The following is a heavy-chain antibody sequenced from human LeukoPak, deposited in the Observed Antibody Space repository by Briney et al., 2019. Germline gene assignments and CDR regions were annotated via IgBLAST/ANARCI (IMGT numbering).Heavy chain of an antibody. CDR3: ARGIPHYCSSTTCPNDY. CDR1: GGSFSGYS. J-gene: IGHJ4*02. V-gene: IGHV4-34*01. Sequence: KPSETLSLTCAVYGGSFSGYSWSWIRQPPGKGLEWIGEIRRSGSTNYRPSLKSRVTISVDTSKNQFSLKLSSVTAADTAVYYCARGIPHYCSSTTCPNDYWGQGTLVTVSS. D-gene: IGHD2-2*01. CDR2: IRRSGST.